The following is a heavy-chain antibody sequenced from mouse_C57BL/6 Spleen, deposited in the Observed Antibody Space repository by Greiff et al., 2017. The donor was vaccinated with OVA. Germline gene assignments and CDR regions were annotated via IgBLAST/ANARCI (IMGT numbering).Heavy chain of an antibody. J-gene: IGHJ1*03. V-gene: IGHV1-61*01. CDR1: GYTFTSYW. Sequence: VQLQQSGAELVRPGSSVKLSCKASGYTFTSYWMDWVKQRPGQGLEWIGNIYPSDSETHYNQKFKDKATLTVDKSSSTAYMQLSSLTSEDSAVYYCARGDYYGSSYWYFDVWGTGTTVTVSS. D-gene: IGHD1-1*01. CDR2: IYPSDSET. CDR3: ARGDYYGSSYWYFDV.